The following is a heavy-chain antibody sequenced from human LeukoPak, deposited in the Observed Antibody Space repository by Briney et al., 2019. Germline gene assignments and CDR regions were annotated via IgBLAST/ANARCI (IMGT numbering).Heavy chain of an antibody. Sequence: ASVKVSCKASGGTFSSYAISWVRQAPGQGLEWMGGIIPIFGTANYAQKFQGRVTITADESTSTAYMELSSLRSEDTAVYYCARDPPDHRAVAVTGVWFDPWGQGTLVTVSS. J-gene: IGHJ5*02. CDR3: ARDPPDHRAVAVTGVWFDP. CDR1: GGTFSSYA. CDR2: IIPIFGTA. V-gene: IGHV1-69*13. D-gene: IGHD6-19*01.